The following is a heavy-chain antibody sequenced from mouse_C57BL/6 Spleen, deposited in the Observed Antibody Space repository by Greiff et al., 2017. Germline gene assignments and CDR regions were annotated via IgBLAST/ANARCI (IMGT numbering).Heavy chain of an antibody. CDR1: GFTFSDYY. Sequence: EVMLVESEGGLVQPGSSMKLSCTASGFTFSDYYMAWVRQVPEKGLEWVANINYDGSSTYYLDSLKSRFIISRDNAKNILYLQMSSLKSEDTATYYSARGTAQAPWFAYWGQGTLVTVSA. CDR3: ARGTAQAPWFAY. V-gene: IGHV5-16*01. J-gene: IGHJ3*01. D-gene: IGHD3-2*02. CDR2: INYDGSST.